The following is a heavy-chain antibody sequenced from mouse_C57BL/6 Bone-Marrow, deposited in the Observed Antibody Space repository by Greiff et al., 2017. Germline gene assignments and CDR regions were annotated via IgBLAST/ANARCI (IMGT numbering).Heavy chain of an antibody. CDR3: ARGVRGLPPGY. CDR2: ISSGGSYT. V-gene: IGHV5-6*02. D-gene: IGHD2-4*01. CDR1: GFTFSSYG. Sequence: EVKLVESGGDLVKPGGSLKLSCAASGFTFSSYGMSWVRQTPDKRLEWVATISSGGSYTYYPDSVKGRFTISRDNAKNTLYLQMSSLKSEDTAMYYCARGVRGLPPGYWGQGTTLTVSS. J-gene: IGHJ2*01.